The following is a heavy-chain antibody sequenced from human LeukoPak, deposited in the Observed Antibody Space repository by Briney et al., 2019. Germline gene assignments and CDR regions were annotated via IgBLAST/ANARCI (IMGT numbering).Heavy chain of an antibody. CDR2: IYHSGST. D-gene: IGHD6-13*01. J-gene: IGHJ5*02. CDR1: GGSISSGGYY. Sequence: SQTLSLTCTVSGGSISSGGYYWSWIRQPPGKGLEWIGYIYHSGSTYYNPSLKSQVTISVDRSKNQFSLKLSSVTAADTAVYYCARGGAAAVWWFDPWGQGTLVTVSS. CDR3: ARGGAAAVWWFDP. V-gene: IGHV4-30-2*01.